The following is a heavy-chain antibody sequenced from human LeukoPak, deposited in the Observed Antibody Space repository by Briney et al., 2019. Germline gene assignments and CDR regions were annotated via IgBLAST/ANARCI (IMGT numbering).Heavy chain of an antibody. CDR2: ISYSGST. D-gene: IGHD2-2*01. J-gene: IGHJ4*02. V-gene: IGHV4-59*08. Sequence: SETLSLTCTVSGGSISSYYWTWIRQPPGKGLEWIGDISYSGSTNYSPSLKSRLTMSIDTSKNQFSLRLSSVTAADTAVYYCARLAPRYALPYWGQGTLVTVSS. CDR3: ARLAPRYALPY. CDR1: GGSISSYY.